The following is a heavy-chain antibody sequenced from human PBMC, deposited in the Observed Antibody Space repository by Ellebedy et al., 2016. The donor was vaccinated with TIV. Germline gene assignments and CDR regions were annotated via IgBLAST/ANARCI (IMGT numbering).Heavy chain of an antibody. CDR3: ATEGSGYGDYEDY. Sequence: SVKVSCXASGGTFSSYAISWVRQAPGQGLEWMGGIIPIFGTANYAQKLQGRVTMTTDTSTSTAYMELRSLRSDDTAVYYCATEGSGYGDYEDYWGQGTLVTVSS. J-gene: IGHJ4*02. V-gene: IGHV1-69*05. CDR2: IIPIFGTA. D-gene: IGHD4-17*01. CDR1: GGTFSSYA.